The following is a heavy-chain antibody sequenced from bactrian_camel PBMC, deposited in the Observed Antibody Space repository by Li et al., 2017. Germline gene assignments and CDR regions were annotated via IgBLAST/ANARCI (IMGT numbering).Heavy chain of an antibody. V-gene: IGHV3S26*01. CDR1: GFTFSTYT. J-gene: IGHJ4*01. CDR3: AAGGTWLTSHY. D-gene: IGHD6*01. Sequence: HVQLVESGGGLVQPGGSLRLSCAASGFTFSTYTMYWVRQAPGKEREGVATIDSDGMTSYADSVKGRFTISRDNAKNTLYLEMSSLKPEDTGVYFCAAGGTWLTSHYWGQGTQVTVS. CDR2: IDSDGMT.